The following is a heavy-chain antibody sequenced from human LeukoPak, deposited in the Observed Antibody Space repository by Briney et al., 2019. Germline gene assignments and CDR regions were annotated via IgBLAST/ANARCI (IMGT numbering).Heavy chain of an antibody. J-gene: IGHJ6*02. D-gene: IGHD6-13*01. CDR2: IKSKTDGGTT. CDR3: TTGKRSSWYGPTYYYYGMDV. CDR1: GFTFSNAW. Sequence: GGSLRLSCAASGFTFSNAWMSWVRQAPGKGLEWVGRIKSKTDGGTTDYAAPVKGRFTISRDDSKNTLYLQMNSLKTEDTAVYYCTTGKRSSWYGPTYYYYGMDVWGQGTTVTVSS. V-gene: IGHV3-15*01.